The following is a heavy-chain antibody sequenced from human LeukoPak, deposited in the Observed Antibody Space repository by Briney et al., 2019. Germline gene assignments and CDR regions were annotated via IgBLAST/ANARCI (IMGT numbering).Heavy chain of an antibody. D-gene: IGHD2-15*01. Sequence: SETLSLTCTVSGSSINNYYWSWIRQPAGKGLEWIGRIYTRGSTNYNPSLKSRVTMSVDTSKNQFSLKLSSVTAADTAVYYCARGRYCSADICSGGDAFDIWGQGTMVSVSS. J-gene: IGHJ3*02. CDR3: ARGRYCSADICSGGDAFDI. V-gene: IGHV4-4*07. CDR1: GSSINNYY. CDR2: IYTRGST.